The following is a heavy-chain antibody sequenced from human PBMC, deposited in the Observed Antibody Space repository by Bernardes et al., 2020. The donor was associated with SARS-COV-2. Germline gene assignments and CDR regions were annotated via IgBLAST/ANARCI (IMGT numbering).Heavy chain of an antibody. Sequence: PTLVKPTQTLTLTCTYSGFSLTIPGEAVGWIRQPPGKALEWLALIYWDDDKRYSPTLTKRLTITKDTSKNQVVLTMTNMDPVDTGTYYCAHRPATSNWNFDPWGQGTLVTVSS. CDR2: IYWDDDK. CDR1: GFSLTIPGEA. V-gene: IGHV2-5*02. D-gene: IGHD1-1*01. CDR3: AHRPATSNWNFDP. J-gene: IGHJ5*02.